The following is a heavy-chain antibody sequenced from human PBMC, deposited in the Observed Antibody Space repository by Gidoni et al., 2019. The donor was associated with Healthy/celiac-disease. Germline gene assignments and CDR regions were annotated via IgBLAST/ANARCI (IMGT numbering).Heavy chain of an antibody. V-gene: IGHV1-69*06. CDR2: IIPIFGTA. J-gene: IGHJ6*03. D-gene: IGHD3-9*01. Sequence: QVQLVQSGAEVKKPGSSVTVSCKASGGTFSSYAISWVRQAPGQGLEWMGGIIPIFGTANYAQKFQGRVTITADKSTSTAYMELSSLRSEDTAVYYCASSYDILTGSDIDYYYMDVWGKGTTVTVSS. CDR3: ASSYDILTGSDIDYYYMDV. CDR1: GGTFSSYA.